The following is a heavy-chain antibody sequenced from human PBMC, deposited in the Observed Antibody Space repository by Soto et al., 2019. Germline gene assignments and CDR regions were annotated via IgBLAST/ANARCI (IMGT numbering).Heavy chain of an antibody. Sequence: GASVKVSCKASGGTFSSYAISWVRQAPGQGLEWMGGIIPIFGTANYAQKFQGRVTIIADESTSTAYMELSSLRSEDTAVYYCARQSRGGIAARPAPYYYYYYGMDVWGQGTTVTVSS. CDR1: GGTFSSYA. CDR3: ARQSRGGIAARPAPYYYYYYGMDV. J-gene: IGHJ6*02. CDR2: IIPIFGTA. V-gene: IGHV1-69*13. D-gene: IGHD6-6*01.